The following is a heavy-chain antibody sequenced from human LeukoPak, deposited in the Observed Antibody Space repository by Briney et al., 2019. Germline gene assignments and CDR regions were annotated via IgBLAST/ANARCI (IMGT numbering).Heavy chain of an antibody. D-gene: IGHD1-26*01. Sequence: GGSLRLSCAASGFTFSDYYMSWIRQAPGKGLEWVSYISSSGSTIYYADSVKGRFTISRDNAKNSLYLQMNSLKTDDTAVYYCARVLGVGATGADYWGQGTLVTVSS. CDR3: ARVLGVGATGADY. CDR1: GFTFSDYY. V-gene: IGHV3-11*01. J-gene: IGHJ4*02. CDR2: ISSSGSTI.